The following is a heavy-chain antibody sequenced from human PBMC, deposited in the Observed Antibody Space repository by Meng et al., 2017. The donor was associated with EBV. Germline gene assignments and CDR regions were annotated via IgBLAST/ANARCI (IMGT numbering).Heavy chain of an antibody. CDR2: SNHSEST. Sequence: HEPLPKWGAGLLKPSGTLALSCAVYGGSFGGYFWSWLPQPPGKGLEGIGESNHSESTTPIPSLKSILPISADTSKNQFSLKLSSVTAADTAVYYCAGSYGGVLNYWGQGTLVTVSS. J-gene: IGHJ4*02. CDR1: GGSFGGYF. D-gene: IGHD4-23*01. V-gene: IGHV4-34*01. CDR3: AGSYGGVLNY.